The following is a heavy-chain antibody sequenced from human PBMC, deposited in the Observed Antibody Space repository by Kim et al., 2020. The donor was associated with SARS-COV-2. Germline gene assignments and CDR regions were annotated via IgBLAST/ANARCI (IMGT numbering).Heavy chain of an antibody. Sequence: GGSLRLSCAASGFTFSSYGMHWVRQAPGKGLEWVAVIWYDGSNKYYADSVKGRFTISRDNSKNTLYLQMNSLRAEDTAVYYCAKSELERPRSYYYYYGMDVWGQGTTVTVSS. CDR1: GFTFSSYG. V-gene: IGHV3-33*06. CDR2: IWYDGSNK. J-gene: IGHJ6*02. CDR3: AKSELERPRSYYYYYGMDV. D-gene: IGHD1-1*01.